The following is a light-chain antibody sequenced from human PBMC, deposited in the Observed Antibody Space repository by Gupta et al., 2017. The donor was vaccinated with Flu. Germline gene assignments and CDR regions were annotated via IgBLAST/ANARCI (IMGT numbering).Light chain of an antibody. CDR1: QIISTY. CDR2: AAA. Sequence: GDRVTITCRASQIISTYLNWYKQKPGKAPKLLIYAAASLHSGVPSRFSGSGSATDFTLTISSLQPEDFATYYCQQNYSIPHTFGQGTKLEIK. CDR3: QQNYSIPHT. V-gene: IGKV1-39*01. J-gene: IGKJ2*01.